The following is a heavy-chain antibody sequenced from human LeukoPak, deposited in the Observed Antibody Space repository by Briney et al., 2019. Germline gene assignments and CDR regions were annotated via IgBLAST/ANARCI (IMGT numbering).Heavy chain of an antibody. D-gene: IGHD6-19*01. CDR1: GFSFSSYS. CDR2: IGSYTIT. CDR3: ARSGHSNGWYYFDY. Sequence: GGSLRLSCAAGGFSFSSYSMNWVRQAPGKRLEWIAYIGSYTITYYADFVKGRFTISRDNAKKSLDLQMNSLRAEDTAVYYCARSGHSNGWYYFDYWGLGALVTVSS. V-gene: IGHV3-48*01. J-gene: IGHJ4*02.